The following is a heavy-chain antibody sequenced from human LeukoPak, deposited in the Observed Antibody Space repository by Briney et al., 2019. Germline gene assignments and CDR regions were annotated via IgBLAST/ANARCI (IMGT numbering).Heavy chain of an antibody. V-gene: IGHV3-21*01. Sequence: GGSLRLSCAASGFTFSSYSMNWVRQAPGKGLEWVSSISSSSCYIYYADSVKGRFTISRDNAKNSLYLQMNSLSAEDTAVYYCARDRSYDSSGYLTGWGQGTLVTVSS. J-gene: IGHJ4*02. CDR3: ARDRSYDSSGYLTG. CDR1: GFTFSSYS. D-gene: IGHD3-22*01. CDR2: ISSSSCYI.